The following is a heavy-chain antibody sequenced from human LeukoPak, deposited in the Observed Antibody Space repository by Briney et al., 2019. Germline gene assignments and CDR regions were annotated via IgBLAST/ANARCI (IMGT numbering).Heavy chain of an antibody. CDR2: IHSRGSTT. J-gene: IGHJ4*02. Sequence: GGSLRLSCAASGFTFSDYYMSWIRQAPGKGLEWISYIHSRGSTTYYADSVKGRFTISRDNAKNSLFLQMNSLRAEDTAFYYCTKDIGSGYNWGSFENWGQGALVTVSS. D-gene: IGHD3-22*01. CDR1: GFTFSDYY. CDR3: TKDIGSGYNWGSFEN. V-gene: IGHV3-11*01.